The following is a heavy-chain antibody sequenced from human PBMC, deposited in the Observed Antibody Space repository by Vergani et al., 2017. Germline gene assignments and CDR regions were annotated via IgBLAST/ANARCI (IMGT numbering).Heavy chain of an antibody. CDR2: ISGCGGST. CDR1: GFTFNHYA. V-gene: IGHV3-23*01. D-gene: IGHD5-12*01. J-gene: IGHJ6*02. CDR3: ATAITRNSGYYYRYYYHAMDV. Sequence: EVQLLESGGDLVQPGGSLRLSCAASGFTFNHYAMNWVRQAPGKGLEWGSGISGCGGSTYSAGSVKGRFTISRDSSKNTLYLQMNTLSAGAAAVYYCATAITRNSGYYYRYYYHAMDVWGRETTVTVSS.